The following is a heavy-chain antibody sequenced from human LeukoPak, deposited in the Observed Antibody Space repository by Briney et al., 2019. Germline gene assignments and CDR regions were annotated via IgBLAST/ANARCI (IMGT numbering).Heavy chain of an antibody. Sequence: GGSLRLSCAASGFTFSNYPMHWVRQAPGTGLESVSAVSSNGASTYYENSVKDRFIVSRDNSKNTLYLQLGSLRAEDTAVYYCAREISRGFDIWGQGTMVTVSS. V-gene: IGHV3-64*01. CDR3: AREISRGFDI. D-gene: IGHD2/OR15-2a*01. J-gene: IGHJ3*02. CDR2: VSSNGAST. CDR1: GFTFSNYP.